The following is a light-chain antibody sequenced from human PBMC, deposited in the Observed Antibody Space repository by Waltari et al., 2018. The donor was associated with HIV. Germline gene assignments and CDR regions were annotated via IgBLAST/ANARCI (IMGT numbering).Light chain of an antibody. CDR3: ASWDDSLSGWV. J-gene: IGLJ3*02. CDR2: RNN. CDR1: SSHIGGTY. V-gene: IGLV1-47*01. Sequence: SVLTQPPSASGTPGQTVTISCSGSSSHIGGTYVYWYQRLPGTSPKLLIYRNNQRPSGVPDRFSGSKSGTSASLAISGLRSEDEADYYCASWDDSLSGWVFGGGTKVTVL.